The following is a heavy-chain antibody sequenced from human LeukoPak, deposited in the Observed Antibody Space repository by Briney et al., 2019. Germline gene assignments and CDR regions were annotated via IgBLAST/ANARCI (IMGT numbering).Heavy chain of an antibody. V-gene: IGHV4-31*03. CDR2: IYYSGST. CDR1: GGSISSGGYY. D-gene: IGHD3-22*01. Sequence: SQTLSLTCTVSGGSISSGGYYWSWIRQHPGKGLEWIGYIYYSGSTYYNPSLKSRVTISVDTSKNQFSLKLSSVTAADTAVYYCARDSTRNYYDSSGHTIWAFDIWGQGTMVTVSS. CDR3: ARDSTRNYYDSSGHTIWAFDI. J-gene: IGHJ3*02.